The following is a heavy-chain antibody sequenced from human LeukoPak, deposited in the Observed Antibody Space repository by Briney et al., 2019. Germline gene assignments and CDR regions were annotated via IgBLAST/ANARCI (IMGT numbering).Heavy chain of an antibody. D-gene: IGHD3-10*01. CDR2: ISWDGGST. J-gene: IGHJ4*02. V-gene: IGHV3-43*01. CDR1: GFTFDDYT. CDR3: AKPHYYGSGSAYYFDY. Sequence: GGSLRLSCAASGFTFDDYTMHWVREAPGKGLEWVSLISWDGGSTYYADTVKGRFTISRGNSKNSLYLQMNSLRTEDTALYYCAKPHYYGSGSAYYFDYWGQGTLVTVSS.